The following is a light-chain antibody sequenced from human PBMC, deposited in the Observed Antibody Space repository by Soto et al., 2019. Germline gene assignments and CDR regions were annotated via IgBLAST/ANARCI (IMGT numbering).Light chain of an antibody. CDR2: DVS. CDR1: SSDVGGYNY. J-gene: IGLJ2*01. CDR3: STYTCSSTVV. Sequence: QSALTQPASVSGSPGQSITISCTGTSSDVGGYNYVSWYQHHPGKAPKLMIYDVSNRPSGVSNRFSGSKSGNTASLTISGLQAEYEADYYCSTYTCSSTVVYGGGTKLTVL. V-gene: IGLV2-14*03.